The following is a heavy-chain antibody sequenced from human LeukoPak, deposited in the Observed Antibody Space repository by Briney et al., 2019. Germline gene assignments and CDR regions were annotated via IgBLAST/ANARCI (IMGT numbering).Heavy chain of an antibody. V-gene: IGHV3-23*01. CDR3: AKDYISAAAYYYYYMDV. CDR1: GFTFSSYW. J-gene: IGHJ6*03. D-gene: IGHD6-13*01. Sequence: GGSLRLSCAAYGFTFSSYWRSWVRQAPGKGLEWVSAISGSGGSTYYADSVKGRFTISRDNSKKTLYLQMNSLGAEETAVYCGAKDYISAAAYYYYYMDVWGKGTTVTVSS. CDR2: ISGSGGST.